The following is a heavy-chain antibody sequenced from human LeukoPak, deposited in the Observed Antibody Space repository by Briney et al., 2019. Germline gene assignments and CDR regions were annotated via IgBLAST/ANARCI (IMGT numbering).Heavy chain of an antibody. CDR2: INHSGST. CDR1: GGSFSGYY. CDR3: ARVDYDSGSFFDY. Sequence: SETLSLTCAVYGGSFSGYYWSWIRQPPGKGLEWIGEINHSGSTNYNPSLKSRVTISVDTSKNQFSLKLSSVTAADTAVYYCARVDYDSGSFFDYWGQGTLVTVSS. J-gene: IGHJ4*02. D-gene: IGHD3-10*01. V-gene: IGHV4-34*01.